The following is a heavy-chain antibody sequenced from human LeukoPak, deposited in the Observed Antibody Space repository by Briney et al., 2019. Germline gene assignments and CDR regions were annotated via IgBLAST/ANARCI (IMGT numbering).Heavy chain of an antibody. D-gene: IGHD3-10*01. CDR1: GYTFTSYD. CDR2: MNPNSGNT. V-gene: IGHV1-8*03. Sequence: GASVKVSCKASGYTFTSYDINWVRQATGQGLEWMGWMNPNSGNTGYAQKFQGRVTITRNTSISTDYMELSSLRSEDTAVYYCARGSVLLWFGELLSLYNWFDPWGQGTLVTVSS. CDR3: ARGSVLLWFGELLSLYNWFDP. J-gene: IGHJ5*02.